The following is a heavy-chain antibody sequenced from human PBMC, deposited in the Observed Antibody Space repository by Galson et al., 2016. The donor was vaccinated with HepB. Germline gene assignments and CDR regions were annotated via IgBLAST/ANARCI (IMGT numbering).Heavy chain of an antibody. CDR2: ISGDGNTR. D-gene: IGHD3-3*01. V-gene: IGHV3-74*01. CDR1: GFTSSSYW. Sequence: SLRLSCAVSGFTSSSYWMNWVRQAPGKGLEWVSRISGDGNTRHYADSVKGRFFISRDNARNTLYLQINSLRAEDTAVYFCATSVTFFVGSFDMDVWGQGTTVTVSS. J-gene: IGHJ6*02. CDR3: ATSVTFFVGSFDMDV.